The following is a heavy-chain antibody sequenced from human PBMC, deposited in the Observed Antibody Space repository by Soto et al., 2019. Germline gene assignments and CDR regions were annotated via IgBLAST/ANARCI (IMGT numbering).Heavy chain of an antibody. D-gene: IGHD3-22*01. CDR3: ERVGPWVPYYYDSSPHTFENWFDP. CDR2: IYHGVST. J-gene: IGHJ5*02. CDR1: GYSISSGYY. V-gene: IGHV4-38-2*01. Sequence: SETLSLTCAVSGYSISSGYYWGWLRQPPGKGLEWIGSIYHGVSTYYNPSLNSRVTLSIDMTNNHVSLILNSVTAADTAVYYCERVGPWVPYYYDSSPHTFENWFDPWGQGTLVTV.